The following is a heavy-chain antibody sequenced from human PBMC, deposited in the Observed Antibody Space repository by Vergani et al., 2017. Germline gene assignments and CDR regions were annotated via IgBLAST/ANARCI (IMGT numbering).Heavy chain of an antibody. CDR2: INHSGST. Sequence: QVQLQESGAGLLKPSETLSLTCAVYGGSFSGYYWSWIRQPPGKGLEWIGEINHSGSTNYNPSLKSRVTISVDTSKNQFSLKLSSVTAADTAVYYCARYGSGSRRPNDAFDIWGQGTIVTVSS. V-gene: IGHV4-34*01. CDR3: ARYGSGSRRPNDAFDI. J-gene: IGHJ3*02. CDR1: GGSFSGYY. D-gene: IGHD3-10*01.